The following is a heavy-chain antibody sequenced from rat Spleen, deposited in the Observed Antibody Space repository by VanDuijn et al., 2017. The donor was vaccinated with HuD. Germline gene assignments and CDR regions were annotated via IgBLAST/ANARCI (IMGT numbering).Heavy chain of an antibody. CDR3: SRGGATRFDY. D-gene: IGHD1-11*01. CDR2: ISPSGGST. Sequence: EVQLVESAGALVQPGRSLKLSCAASGFTFSDYGMHWVRQAPTKGLDWVASISPSGGSTYYRDSVKGRFTISRHDAKSTLYLVMDSLKSEDTATYYCSRGGATRFDYWGQGVMVTVSS. V-gene: IGHV5-19*01. CDR1: GFTFSDYG. J-gene: IGHJ2*01.